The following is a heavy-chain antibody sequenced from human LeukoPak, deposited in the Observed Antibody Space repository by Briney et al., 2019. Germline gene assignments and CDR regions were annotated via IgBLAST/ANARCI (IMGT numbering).Heavy chain of an antibody. CDR1: GGSFSGYY. CDR2: INHSGST. V-gene: IGHV4-34*01. CDR3: ASSGWYYFDY. D-gene: IGHD6-19*01. Sequence: SETLSLTCAVYGGSFSGYYWSWIGQPPGKGLEWIGEINHSGSTNYNPSLKSRVTMSVDTSKNQFSLKLSSVTAADTAVYYCASSGWYYFDYWGQGTLVTVSS. J-gene: IGHJ4*02.